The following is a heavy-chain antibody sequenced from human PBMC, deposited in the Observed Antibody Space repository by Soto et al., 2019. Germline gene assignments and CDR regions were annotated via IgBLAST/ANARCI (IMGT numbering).Heavy chain of an antibody. CDR1: GGSFSGYY. CDR2: INHSGST. Sequence: QVQLQQWGAGLLKPSETLSLTCAVYGGSFSGYYWSWIRQPPGKGLEWIGEINHSGSTNYNPSLKSRVTISVDTSKNQFSLKLSSVTAADTAVYYCARRVHIVATIGGDFDYWGQGTLVTVSS. V-gene: IGHV4-34*01. CDR3: ARRVHIVATIGGDFDY. D-gene: IGHD5-12*01. J-gene: IGHJ4*02.